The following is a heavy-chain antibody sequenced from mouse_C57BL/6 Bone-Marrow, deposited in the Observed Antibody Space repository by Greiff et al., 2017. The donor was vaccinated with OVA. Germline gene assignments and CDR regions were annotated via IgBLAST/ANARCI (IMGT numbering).Heavy chain of an antibody. Sequence: LQQPGTELVKPGASVKLSCKASGYTFTSYWMHWVKQRPGQGLEWIGNINPSNGGTNYNEKFKSKATLTVAKSSSTAYMQLSSLTSEYSAVYYCAPLVCGSPWFAYWGQGTLVTVSA. V-gene: IGHV1-53*01. CDR1: GYTFTSYW. CDR3: APLVCGSPWFAY. CDR2: INPSNGGT. J-gene: IGHJ3*01. D-gene: IGHD1-1*01.